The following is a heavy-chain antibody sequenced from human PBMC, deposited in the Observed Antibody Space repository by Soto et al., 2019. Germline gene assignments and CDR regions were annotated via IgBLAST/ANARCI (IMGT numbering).Heavy chain of an antibody. CDR1: GCPFSSYA. Sequence: QVQLVQSGAEVRKPGSSVKVSCKASGCPFSSYAITWVRQAPGQGLEWMGGINPIYGPANYAQRFRVRVTISADESASTAYMELRRLTSEDTAIYSCARACPNDGSADPTDAFDIWGQGTLVIVSP. D-gene: IGHD3-22*01. J-gene: IGHJ3*02. CDR3: ARACPNDGSADPTDAFDI. V-gene: IGHV1-69*01. CDR2: INPIYGPA.